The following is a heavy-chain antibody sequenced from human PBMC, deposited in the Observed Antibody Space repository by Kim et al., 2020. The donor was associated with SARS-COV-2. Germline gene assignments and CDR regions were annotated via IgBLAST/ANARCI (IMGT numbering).Heavy chain of an antibody. CDR2: GVT. D-gene: IGHD1-1*01. J-gene: IGHJ4*02. V-gene: IGHV4-34*01. CDR3: ASFRSTGNDF. Sequence: GVTHYTPSLKSRVTKTQDPSKNQFSLKLSSVTAADTAVYSCASFRSTGNDFWGQGALVTVSS.